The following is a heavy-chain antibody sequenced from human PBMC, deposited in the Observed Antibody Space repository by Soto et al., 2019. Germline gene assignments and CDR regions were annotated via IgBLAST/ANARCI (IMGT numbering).Heavy chain of an antibody. Sequence: XGSLRLSCAASGFIFNYYEMHGFRQAPGEGLQWVAVIAYDGSGKYYADSVRGRFTISRDKSENFLYLQMNGLRVDDTAIYYCARGAFESMFGVVDSVYHGLDVWGQGTTVTVSS. CDR1: GFIFNYYE. D-gene: IGHD3-3*01. V-gene: IGHV3-30*03. CDR2: IAYDGSGK. J-gene: IGHJ6*02. CDR3: ARGAFESMFGVVDSVYHGLDV.